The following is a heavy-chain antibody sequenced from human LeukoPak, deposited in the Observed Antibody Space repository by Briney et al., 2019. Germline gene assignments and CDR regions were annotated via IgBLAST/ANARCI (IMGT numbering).Heavy chain of an antibody. V-gene: IGHV4-39*07. CDR2: LDYSGST. Sequence: SETLSLTCTVSGDSSTNSLYYWGWVRQPPGKGLEWIGTLDYSGSTHYNPSLRSRAAISIDTSKNQFSLTLSPVTAADTAIYYCAREYTLYISGWFIDYWGQGTVVTVSS. J-gene: IGHJ4*02. CDR1: GDSSTNSLYY. D-gene: IGHD6-19*01. CDR3: AREYTLYISGWFIDY.